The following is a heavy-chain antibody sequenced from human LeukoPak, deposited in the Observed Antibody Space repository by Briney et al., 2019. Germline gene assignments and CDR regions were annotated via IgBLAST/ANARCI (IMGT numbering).Heavy chain of an antibody. J-gene: IGHJ6*04. CDR2: IYSGGST. CDR3: ASSYGSGSYYYYYYYGMDV. D-gene: IGHD3-10*01. CDR1: GFTVSSNY. V-gene: IGHV3-53*01. Sequence: GGSLRLSCAASGFTVSSNYMSWVRQAPGKGLEWVSVIYSGGSTYYADSVKGRFTISRDNSKNTLYLQMNSLRAEDMAVYYCASSYGSGSYYYYYYYGMDVWGKGTTVTVSS.